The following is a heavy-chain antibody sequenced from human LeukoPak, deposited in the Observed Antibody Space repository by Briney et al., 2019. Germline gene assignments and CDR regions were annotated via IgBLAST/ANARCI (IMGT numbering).Heavy chain of an antibody. D-gene: IGHD3-10*01. J-gene: IGHJ1*01. V-gene: IGHV4-34*01. CDR3: ATTFNYYGSGSYLGYFQH. CDR1: GGSFSGYY. CDR2: INHSVST. Sequence: PSETLSLTCAVYGGSFSGYYWSWIRQPPGKGLEWIGEINHSVSTNYNPSLESRVTISVDTSKNQFSLKLSSVTAADTAVYYCATTFNYYGSGSYLGYFQHWGQGTLVTVSS.